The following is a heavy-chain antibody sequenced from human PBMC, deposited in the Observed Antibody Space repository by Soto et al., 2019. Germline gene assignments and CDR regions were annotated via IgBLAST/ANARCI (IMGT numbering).Heavy chain of an antibody. D-gene: IGHD3-22*01. V-gene: IGHV1-69*13. CDR2: IIPIFGTA. CDR1: GGTFSSYA. CDR3: ARVNDSSGYYYSFDY. J-gene: IGHJ4*02. Sequence: SVKVSCKASGGTFSSYAISWVRQAPGQGLEWMGGIIPIFGTANYAQKFQGRVTITADESTSTAYMELSSLRSEDTAVYYCARVNDSSGYYYSFDYWGQGTLVTVSS.